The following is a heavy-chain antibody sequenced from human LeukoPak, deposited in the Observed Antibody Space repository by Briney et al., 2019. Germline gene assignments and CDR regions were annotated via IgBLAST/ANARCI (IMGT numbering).Heavy chain of an antibody. J-gene: IGHJ5*02. D-gene: IGHD6-13*01. CDR3: ARAPSYIGFGAAVFWFDP. V-gene: IGHV4-59*01. Sequence: NTSETLSLTCTVSGGSISSYYWSWIRQPPGKELEWIGYIYYSGSTNYNPSLKSRVTISVDTSKNQFSLKLSSVTAADTAVYYCARAPSYIGFGAAVFWFDPWGQGTLVTVSS. CDR2: IYYSGST. CDR1: GGSISSYY.